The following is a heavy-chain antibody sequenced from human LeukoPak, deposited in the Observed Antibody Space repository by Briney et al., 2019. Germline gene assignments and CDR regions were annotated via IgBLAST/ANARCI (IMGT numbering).Heavy chain of an antibody. CDR2: ISSSSSYI. D-gene: IGHD6-13*01. J-gene: IGHJ3*02. V-gene: IGHV3-21*01. CDR3: AKDRGSSPGGSAFDI. Sequence: PGGSLRLSCAASGFTFSSYSMNWVRQAPGKGLEWVSSISSSSSYIYYADSVKGRFTISRDNSKNTLYLQMNSLRAEDTAVYYCAKDRGSSPGGSAFDIWGQRTMVTVSS. CDR1: GFTFSSYS.